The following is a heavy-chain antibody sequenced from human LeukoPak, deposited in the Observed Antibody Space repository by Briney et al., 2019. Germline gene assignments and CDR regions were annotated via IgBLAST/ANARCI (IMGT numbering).Heavy chain of an antibody. Sequence: RGSLRLSCAASGFTFSSYGMHWVRQAPGKGLEWVAVISYDGSNKYYADSVKGRFTISRDNSKNTLYLQMNSLRAEDTAVYYCAKEGGYSYGLDVWGQGTTVTVSS. J-gene: IGHJ6*02. CDR2: ISYDGSNK. CDR3: AKEGGYSYGLDV. V-gene: IGHV3-30*18. CDR1: GFTFSSYG. D-gene: IGHD5-18*01.